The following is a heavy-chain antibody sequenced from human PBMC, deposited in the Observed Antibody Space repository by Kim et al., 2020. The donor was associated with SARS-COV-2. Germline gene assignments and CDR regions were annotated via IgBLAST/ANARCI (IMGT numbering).Heavy chain of an antibody. J-gene: IGHJ6*02. Sequence: GGSLRLSCAASGFTFSSYWMSWVRQAPGKGLEWVANIKQDGSEKYYVDSVKGRFTITRDNTKNSLYLQMNSLRAEDTAVYYCASHLRITSGSGSYRIPDYYYYYGMDVWGQGTTVTVSS. D-gene: IGHD3-10*01. CDR3: ASHLRITSGSGSYRIPDYYYYYGMDV. V-gene: IGHV3-7*01. CDR1: GFTFSSYW. CDR2: IKQDGSEK.